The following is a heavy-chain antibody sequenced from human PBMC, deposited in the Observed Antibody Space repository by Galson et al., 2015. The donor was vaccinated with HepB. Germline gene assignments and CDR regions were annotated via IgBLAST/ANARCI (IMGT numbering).Heavy chain of an antibody. V-gene: IGHV1-69*04. D-gene: IGHD1-1*01. CDR3: ARDLWGQSKTGTNFDY. CDR1: GGTFSSYA. J-gene: IGHJ4*02. CDR2: IIPIAGIV. Sequence: SVKVSCKASGGTFSSYAISWVRQAPGQGLEWMGRIIPIAGIVNYAQKFQGRVTITADKSTSTAYMELRSLRSDDTAVYYCARDLWGQSKTGTNFDYWGQGTLVTVSS.